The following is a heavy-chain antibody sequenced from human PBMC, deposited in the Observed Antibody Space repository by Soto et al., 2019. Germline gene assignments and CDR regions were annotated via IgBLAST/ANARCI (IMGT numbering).Heavy chain of an antibody. CDR2: MNPNSGNT. Sequence: ASVKVSCKASGYTFTSYDINWVRQATGQGLEWMRWMNPNSGNTGYAQKFQGRVTMTRNTSISTAYMELSSLRSEDTAVYYCARGTRYCSCGSCYYWFDPWGQGTLVTVSS. J-gene: IGHJ5*02. V-gene: IGHV1-8*01. CDR1: GYTFTSYD. D-gene: IGHD2-15*01. CDR3: ARGTRYCSCGSCYYWFDP.